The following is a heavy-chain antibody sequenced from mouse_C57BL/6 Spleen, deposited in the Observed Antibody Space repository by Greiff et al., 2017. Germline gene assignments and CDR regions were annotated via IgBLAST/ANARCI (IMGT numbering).Heavy chain of an antibody. V-gene: IGHV1-15*01. CDR3: TRERDGYFDY. CDR2: IDPETGGT. D-gene: IGHD3-3*01. J-gene: IGHJ2*01. CDR1: GYTFTDYE. Sequence: VQLQQSGAELVRPGASVTLSCKASGYTFTDYEMHWVKQTPVHGLEWIGAIDPETGGTAYNQKFTGKAILTADKSSSTAYMELRSLTSEDSAVYYCTRERDGYFDYWGQGTTLTVSS.